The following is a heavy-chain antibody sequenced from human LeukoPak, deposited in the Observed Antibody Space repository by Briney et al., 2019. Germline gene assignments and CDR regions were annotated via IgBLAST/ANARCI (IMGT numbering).Heavy chain of an antibody. J-gene: IGHJ5*02. V-gene: IGHV4-39*07. CDR2: IYYSGST. CDR1: GGSVSSSTCY. Sequence: PSETLSLTCTVSGGSVSSSTCYWGWIRQPPGKGLEWIGHIYYSGSTYYNPSLKSRVTISVDTSKNQFSLKLSSVTAADTAVYYCARVGAYNWFDPWGLGTLDTVPS. CDR3: ARVGAYNWFDP.